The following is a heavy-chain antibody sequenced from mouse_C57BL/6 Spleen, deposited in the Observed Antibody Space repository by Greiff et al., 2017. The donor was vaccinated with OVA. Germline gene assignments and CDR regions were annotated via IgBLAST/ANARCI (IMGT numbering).Heavy chain of an antibody. D-gene: IGHD2-2*01. CDR1: GSSFTGSS. Sequence: EVQLQQSGPELVKPGASVKISCKASGSSFTGSSLNWVKQSPEKTLDWIGEINPSTGGTTYNQKFKAKATLTVDKSSSTAYMQLKSLTSEDSAVYYWARLVTTRRLDYYAMDYWGQGTSVTVSS. CDR2: INPSTGGT. V-gene: IGHV1-42*01. CDR3: ARLVTTRRLDYYAMDY. J-gene: IGHJ4*01.